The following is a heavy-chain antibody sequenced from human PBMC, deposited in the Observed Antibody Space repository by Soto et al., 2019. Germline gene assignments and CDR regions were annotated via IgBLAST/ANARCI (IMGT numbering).Heavy chain of an antibody. D-gene: IGHD3-22*01. V-gene: IGHV3-74*01. J-gene: IGHJ3*02. Sequence: GGSLRLSCAASGFTFSSYWMHWVRQAPGKGLVWVSRINSDGSSTSYADSVKGRFTISRDNAKNTLYLQMNSLRAEDTAVYYCAREFYDPEYYYDSSGYADAFDIWGQGTMVTVSS. CDR3: AREFYDPEYYYDSSGYADAFDI. CDR2: INSDGSST. CDR1: GFTFSSYW.